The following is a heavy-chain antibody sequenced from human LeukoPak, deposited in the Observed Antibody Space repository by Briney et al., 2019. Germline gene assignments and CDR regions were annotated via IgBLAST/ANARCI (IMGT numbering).Heavy chain of an antibody. Sequence: SETLSLTCTVSGGSISSSTYHWGWIRQPPGKGLEWIGCIFFSGSTYYNPSLKSRVTISVHTSKNLFSLRLSSVTAADTAVYYCARHGIDVLLKDYYFDYWGQGTRVTVSS. CDR2: IFFSGST. D-gene: IGHD3-16*01. V-gene: IGHV4-39*01. CDR3: ARHGIDVLLKDYYFDY. J-gene: IGHJ4*02. CDR1: GGSISSSTYH.